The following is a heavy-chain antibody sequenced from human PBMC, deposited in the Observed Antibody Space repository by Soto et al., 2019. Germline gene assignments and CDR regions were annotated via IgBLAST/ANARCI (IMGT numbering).Heavy chain of an antibody. V-gene: IGHV4-39*01. Sequence: SETLSLTCTVSGGSISSGGYSWCWIRQSPGKGLEWIGYFYYTGSTYYNPSLKSRVTISGDTSKNQFSLKLSSATAADTAVYYCARSHIVPRLFMYPYDYWGQGTLVTVS. CDR3: ARSHIVPRLFMYPYDY. J-gene: IGHJ4*02. D-gene: IGHD5-12*01. CDR2: FYYTGST. CDR1: GGSISSGGYS.